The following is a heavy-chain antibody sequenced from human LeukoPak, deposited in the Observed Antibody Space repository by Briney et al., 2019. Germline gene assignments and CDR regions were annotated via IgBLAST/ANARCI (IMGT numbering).Heavy chain of an antibody. V-gene: IGHV3-21*01. CDR3: AREILAPGKTHDY. CDR1: GFTFDSFS. CDR2: ISSSSTYI. J-gene: IGHJ4*02. Sequence: PGGSVRLSCAASGFTFDSFSINWVRQAPGKGLEWVASISSSSTYIYCGGSVKGRFTISRDNAKNLVYLEMNSLRAEDTAVYYCAREILAPGKTHDYWGQGTLVTVSS.